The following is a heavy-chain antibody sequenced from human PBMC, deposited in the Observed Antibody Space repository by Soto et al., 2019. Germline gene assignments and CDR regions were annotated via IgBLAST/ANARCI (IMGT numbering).Heavy chain of an antibody. Sequence: GGSLRLSCAASGFTFSAYEMHWVRQAPGQGLEWVSYISKSGGTTYYADSVKGRFTISRDDAKNSVYLQMSSLRPEDMAVYKCVREGHYYFDYWGQGALVTVSS. CDR2: ISKSGGTT. CDR3: VREGHYYFDY. J-gene: IGHJ4*02. V-gene: IGHV3-48*03. CDR1: GFTFSAYE.